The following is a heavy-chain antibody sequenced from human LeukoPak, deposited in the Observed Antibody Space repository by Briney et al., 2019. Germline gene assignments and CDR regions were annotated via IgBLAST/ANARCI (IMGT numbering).Heavy chain of an antibody. Sequence: SETLSLTCAVYGGSFSGYYWSWIRQPPGKGLEWIGEINHSGSTNYNPSLKSRVTISVDTSKNQFSLKLSSVTAADTAGYYCARGRTHTAMVTRVYYYYGMDVWGQGTTVTVSS. CDR1: GGSFSGYY. CDR2: INHSGST. D-gene: IGHD5-18*01. J-gene: IGHJ6*02. CDR3: ARGRTHTAMVTRVYYYYGMDV. V-gene: IGHV4-34*01.